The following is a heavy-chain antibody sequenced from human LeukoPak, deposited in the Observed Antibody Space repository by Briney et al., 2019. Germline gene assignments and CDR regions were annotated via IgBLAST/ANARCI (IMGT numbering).Heavy chain of an antibody. V-gene: IGHV4-38-2*02. D-gene: IGHD6-19*01. J-gene: IGHJ4*02. Sequence: SETLSLTCTVSGGSISSGYYWGWIRQPPGKGLEWIGSIYHSGSTYYNPSLKSRVTISVDTSKNQFSLKLSSVTAADTAVYYCARDGRIAVAGTDYWGQGTLVTVSS. CDR3: ARDGRIAVAGTDY. CDR1: GGSISSGYY. CDR2: IYHSGST.